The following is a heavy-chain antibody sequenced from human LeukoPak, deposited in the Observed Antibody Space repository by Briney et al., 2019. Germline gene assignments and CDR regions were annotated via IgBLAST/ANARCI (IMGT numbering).Heavy chain of an antibody. CDR1: GYTFTSYD. Sequence: ASVKVSRKASGYTFTSYDINWLRQATGQGLEWVGWMNPNSGITGYAQKFQGRVTITRNTSIRTAYMELSSLRSEDTAVYYCARGVMVRGVAYNWFDPWGQGNLVTVSS. CDR2: MNPNSGIT. D-gene: IGHD3-10*01. CDR3: ARGVMVRGVAYNWFDP. J-gene: IGHJ5*02. V-gene: IGHV1-8*03.